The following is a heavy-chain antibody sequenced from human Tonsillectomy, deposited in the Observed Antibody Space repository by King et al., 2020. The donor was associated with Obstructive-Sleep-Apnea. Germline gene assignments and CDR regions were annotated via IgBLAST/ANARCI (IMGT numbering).Heavy chain of an antibody. Sequence: VQLVESGGGLVQPGGSLRLSCAASGFTFSSYWMHWVRQAPGKGLVWVSRINSDGSSTSYADSVKGRFTISRDNAKNTLYLQMNRLRAEDTAVYYCARGDSRSWYELMGSYYYYGMDVWGQGTTVTVSS. CDR1: GFTFSSYW. CDR2: INSDGSST. V-gene: IGHV3-74*01. J-gene: IGHJ6*02. D-gene: IGHD6-13*01. CDR3: ARGDSRSWYELMGSYYYYGMDV.